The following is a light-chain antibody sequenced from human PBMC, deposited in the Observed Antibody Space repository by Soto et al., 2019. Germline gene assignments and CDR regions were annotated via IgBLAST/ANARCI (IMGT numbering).Light chain of an antibody. CDR3: QQLNSYGT. V-gene: IGKV1-9*01. CDR2: AAS. Sequence: IQLTQSPSSLSASVGDRVTFTCRASQGISNYLAWYQQKPGKAPKLLIYAASTLHSGVPSRFSGSGSGTDFTLTISSLQPEDFATYYCQQLNSYGTFGQGTKVEIK. J-gene: IGKJ1*01. CDR1: QGISNY.